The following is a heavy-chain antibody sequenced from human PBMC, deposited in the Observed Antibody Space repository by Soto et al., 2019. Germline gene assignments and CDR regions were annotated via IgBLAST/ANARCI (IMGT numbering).Heavy chain of an antibody. D-gene: IGHD4-17*01. Sequence: VQLLESGGGFVQPGGSLRLSCAASGITFSTYAMSWVRRAPGKGLEWVSTIGSNGADKQYADFVKGRFTVSRDSSKSTLSLQMNSLRAEDTAVYYCAADYLRHNSLNGYYYAYGMDVWGPGTTVTVSS. CDR3: AADYLRHNSLNGYYYAYGMDV. J-gene: IGHJ6*02. V-gene: IGHV3-23*01. CDR2: IGSNGADK. CDR1: GITFSTYA.